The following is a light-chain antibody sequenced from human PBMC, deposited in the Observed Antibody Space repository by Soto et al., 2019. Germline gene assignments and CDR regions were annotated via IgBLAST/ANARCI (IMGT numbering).Light chain of an antibody. V-gene: IGKV1-39*01. CDR1: QSISTH. CDR3: QQSYSTPRD. CDR2: AAS. J-gene: IGKJ5*01. Sequence: DIQMTQSPSSLSASVGDRVSITCRASQSISTHLSWYQQKPGKAPKLLIYAASSLQSWVPSRFTGSGSGTDFTLTISSLQPEDFATYYCQQSYSTPRDFGQGTRLEIK.